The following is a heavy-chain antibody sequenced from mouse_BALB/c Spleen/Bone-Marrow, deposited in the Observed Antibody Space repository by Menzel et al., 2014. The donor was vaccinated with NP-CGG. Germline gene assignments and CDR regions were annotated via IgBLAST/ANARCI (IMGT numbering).Heavy chain of an antibody. CDR1: GYTFTDYY. J-gene: IGHJ2*01. D-gene: IGHD2-10*01. CDR3: ARPAYYGNYLDY. CDR2: IYPGSGNT. V-gene: IGHV1-77*01. Sequence: VKLMESGAELARPGASVKLSCKASGYTFTDYYINWVKQRTGQGLEWIGEIYPGSGNTYYNEKFKGKATLTADKSSSTAYMQLSSLTSEDSAVYFCARPAYYGNYLDYWGQGTTLTVSS.